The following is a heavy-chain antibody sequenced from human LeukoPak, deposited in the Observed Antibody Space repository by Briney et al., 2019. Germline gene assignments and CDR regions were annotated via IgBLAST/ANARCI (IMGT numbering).Heavy chain of an antibody. V-gene: IGHV4-4*02. J-gene: IGHJ4*02. D-gene: IGHD6-13*01. CDR3: ARPYSNNWYPFDY. Sequence: PSGTLSLTCAVSDGSISSSNWWSWVRQPPGKGLEWIGEIYHSGSTNYNPSLKSRVTISVDKSKNQFSLKLSSVTAADTAVYYCARPYSNNWYPFDYWGQGTLVTVSS. CDR2: IYHSGST. CDR1: DGSISSSNW.